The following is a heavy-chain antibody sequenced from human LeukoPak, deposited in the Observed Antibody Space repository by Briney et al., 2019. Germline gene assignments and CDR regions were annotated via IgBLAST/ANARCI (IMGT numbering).Heavy chain of an antibody. J-gene: IGHJ4*02. CDR1: GYTFTGYY. CDR3: ARVPFVGGVIPSTFYY. Sequence: ASVKVSCKASGYTFTGYYMHWVRQAPGQGLEWMGWINTNSGGTNNEQKFQGRVTMTRDTSISTAYLELSRLRSDDTAVYYCARVPFVGGVIPSTFYYWGQGTLFTVSS. V-gene: IGHV1-2*02. CDR2: INTNSGGT. D-gene: IGHD3-16*01.